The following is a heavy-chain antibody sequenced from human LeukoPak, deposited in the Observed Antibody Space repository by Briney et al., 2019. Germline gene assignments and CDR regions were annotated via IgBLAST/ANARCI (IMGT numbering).Heavy chain of an antibody. V-gene: IGHV1-69*05. CDR3: ASGYSSSWYWFDP. D-gene: IGHD6-13*01. CDR1: GGTFSSYA. J-gene: IGHJ5*02. CDR2: IIPIFGTA. Sequence: ASVKVSCKASGGTFSSYAISWVRQAPGQGLEWMGGIIPIFGTANYAQEFQGRVTITTDESTSTAYMELSSLRSEDTAVYYCASGYSSSWYWFDPWGQGTLVTVSS.